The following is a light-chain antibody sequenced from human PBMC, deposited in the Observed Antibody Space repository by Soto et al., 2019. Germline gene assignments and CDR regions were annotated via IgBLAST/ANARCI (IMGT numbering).Light chain of an antibody. J-gene: IGLJ2*01. CDR1: SSDVGAYKY. V-gene: IGLV2-14*03. CDR3: SSYTSSSFPVI. Sequence: QSALTQPASVSGSPGQSITISCTGTSSDVGAYKYVSWYQLHPGKAPKLVIYDVSNRPSGVSNRFSGSKSGNTASLTISGLQAEDEADYYCSSYTSSSFPVIYGGGTKPTVL. CDR2: DVS.